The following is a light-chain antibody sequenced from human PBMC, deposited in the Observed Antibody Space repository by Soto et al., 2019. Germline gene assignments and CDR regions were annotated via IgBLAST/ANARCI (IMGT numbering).Light chain of an antibody. CDR3: QQYQNSPRT. CDR1: QSVGGSS. Sequence: ETVLTQSPCTLSLSPGERATVSCRASQSVGGSSLAWYQQRPGQAPRLLIYDTSKRATGIPDRFSGSGSGTDFTLTISRLEPEDFAVYYCQQYQNSPRTFGQGTKVDIK. CDR2: DTS. V-gene: IGKV3-20*01. J-gene: IGKJ1*01.